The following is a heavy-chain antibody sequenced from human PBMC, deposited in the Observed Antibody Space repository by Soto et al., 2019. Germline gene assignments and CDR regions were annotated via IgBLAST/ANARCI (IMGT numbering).Heavy chain of an antibody. J-gene: IGHJ6*03. CDR1: GGTFSSYT. Sequence: QVQLVQSGAEVKKPGSSVKVSCKASGGTFSSYTISWVRQAPGQGLEWMGRIIPILGIANYAQKFQGRVTITADKSTSTAYMELSSLRGEDTAVYYCARVPKFRYYYMDVWGKGTTVTVSS. V-gene: IGHV1-69*02. CDR2: IIPILGIA. CDR3: ARVPKFRYYYMDV.